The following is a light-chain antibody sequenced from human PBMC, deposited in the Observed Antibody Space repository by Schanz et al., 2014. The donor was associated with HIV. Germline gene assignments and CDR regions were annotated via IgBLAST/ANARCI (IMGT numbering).Light chain of an antibody. Sequence: QSVLTQPPSASGTPGQRVTISCSVSSSNIGSNAENWLQHLPGTAPTLLIYNSYHRPSGVPDRFSGSGSGTSASLAISGLRFEDEADYYCAAWDDSLNVWVFGGGTKLTVL. CDR1: SSNIGSNA. CDR2: NSY. V-gene: IGLV1-44*01. CDR3: AAWDDSLNVWV. J-gene: IGLJ3*02.